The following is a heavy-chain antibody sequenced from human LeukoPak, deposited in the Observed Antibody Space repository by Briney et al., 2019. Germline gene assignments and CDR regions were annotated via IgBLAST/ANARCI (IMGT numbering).Heavy chain of an antibody. CDR3: TTVTLRPVGL. J-gene: IGHJ4*02. Sequence: PGGSLRLPCAASRFSFSKAWMSWVRQAPGKGLEWVGRIKSKTDGGTTDYAAPVKGRFTISRDDSKNTLFLQVNSLKIEDTAVYYCTTVTLRPVGLWGQGTLVTVSS. CDR1: RFSFSKAW. CDR2: IKSKTDGGTT. D-gene: IGHD3-10*01. V-gene: IGHV3-15*05.